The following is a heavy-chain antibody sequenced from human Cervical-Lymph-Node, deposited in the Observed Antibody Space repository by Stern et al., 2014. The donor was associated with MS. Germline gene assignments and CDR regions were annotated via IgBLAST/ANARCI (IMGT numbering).Heavy chain of an antibody. CDR3: ARDGRHTDNYGLDV. CDR2: IIPIFGTA. CDR1: GGTFNVYA. D-gene: IGHD3-9*01. Sequence: QVQLVESGAEVKKPGSSVKISCKVSGGTFNVYALNLLRQAPGQGPEWMGGIIPIFGTANYAQKFQGRITITADESTRTSSMHLSSLRSDDTAVYYCARDGRHTDNYGLDVWGQGTTVTVAS. J-gene: IGHJ6*02. V-gene: IGHV1-69*01.